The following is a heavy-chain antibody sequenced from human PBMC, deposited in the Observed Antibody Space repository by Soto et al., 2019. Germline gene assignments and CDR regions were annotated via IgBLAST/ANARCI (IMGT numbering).Heavy chain of an antibody. J-gene: IGHJ6*02. CDR3: ARSLTVTAPTYYYYGMDV. CDR2: IYYSGST. D-gene: IGHD4-17*01. Sequence: SETLSLTCTVSGGCISSGDYYWSWSRQPPGKGLEWIGYIYYSGSTYYNPSLKSRVTISVDTSKNQFSLKLSSVTAADTAVYYCARSLTVTAPTYYYYGMDVWGQGTTVTVSS. CDR1: GGCISSGDYY. V-gene: IGHV4-30-4*01.